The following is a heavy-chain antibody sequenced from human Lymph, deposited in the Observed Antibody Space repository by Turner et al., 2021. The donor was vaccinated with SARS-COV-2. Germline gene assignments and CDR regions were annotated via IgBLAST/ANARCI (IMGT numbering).Heavy chain of an antibody. Sequence: QVQLVQSGAEVTKPGSSVKVSCQASGGTFSNYVIRWVRQAPGQGLEWMGGIIPIRGIANYAQKCQGRVTITADKTTSTAYMDLSSLRSEDTAGYHCARRHSGNYDALEIWGQGTMVTVSS. D-gene: IGHD1-26*01. V-gene: IGHV1-69*10. J-gene: IGHJ3*02. CDR3: ARRHSGNYDALEI. CDR1: GGTFSNYV. CDR2: IIPIRGIA.